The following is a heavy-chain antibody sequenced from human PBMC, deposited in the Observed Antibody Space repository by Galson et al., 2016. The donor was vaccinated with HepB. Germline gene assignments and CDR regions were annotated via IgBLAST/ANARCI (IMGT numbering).Heavy chain of an antibody. J-gene: IGHJ4*02. CDR2: ISSSSSYI. Sequence: SLRLSCAASGFTFSSYSMHWVRQAPGKGLEWVSSISSSSSYIYYADSVKGRFTISRDNAKNSLYLQMNSLRAEDTAVYYCASGDIVGSIFDYWGQGTLVTVSS. CDR3: ASGDIVGSIFDY. D-gene: IGHD1-26*01. CDR1: GFTFSSYS. V-gene: IGHV3-21*01.